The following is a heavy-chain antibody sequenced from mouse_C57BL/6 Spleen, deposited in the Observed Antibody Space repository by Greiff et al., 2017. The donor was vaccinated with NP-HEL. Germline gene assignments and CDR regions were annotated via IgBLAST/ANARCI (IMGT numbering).Heavy chain of an antibody. CDR1: GYTFTSYW. V-gene: IGHV1-52*01. CDR2: IDPSDSDT. J-gene: IGHJ4*01. Sequence: QVQLQQSGAELVRPGSSVKLSCKASGYTFTSYWMHWVKQRPIQGLEWIGNIDPSDSDTHYNQKFKDKATLTVDKSSSTAYMQLSSLTSEDSAVYYCAKGYAMDYWGQGTSVTVAS. CDR3: AKGYAMDY.